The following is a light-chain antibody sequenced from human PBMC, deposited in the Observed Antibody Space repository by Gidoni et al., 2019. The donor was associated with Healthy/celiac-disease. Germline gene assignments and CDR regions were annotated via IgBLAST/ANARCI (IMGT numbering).Light chain of an antibody. CDR1: QSISSY. CDR3: QQSYSTRPYT. CDR2: VAS. V-gene: IGKV1-39*01. J-gene: IGKJ2*01. Sequence: DIQMTQSPSSLSASVGDRGTITCRASQSISSYLNWYQQKPGKAPKLLIYVASSLQSGVPSRFSGSGSGTDFTLTISSMQTEEFATYYGQQSYSTRPYTFGQGTKLEIK.